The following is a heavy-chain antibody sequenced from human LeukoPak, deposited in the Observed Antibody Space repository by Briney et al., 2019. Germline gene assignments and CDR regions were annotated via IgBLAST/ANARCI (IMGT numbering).Heavy chain of an antibody. V-gene: IGHV3-66*01. CDR2: IYSGGST. J-gene: IGHJ4*02. D-gene: IGHD3-9*01. Sequence: GGSLRLSCAASGFTVSSNYMSWVRQAPGKGLEWVSVIYSGGSTYYADSVKGRFTISRDNSKNTLYLQLNSLRAEDTAVYYCARVSVLRYFDWLFLFDYWGQGTLVTVSS. CDR1: GFTVSSNY. CDR3: ARVSVLRYFDWLFLFDY.